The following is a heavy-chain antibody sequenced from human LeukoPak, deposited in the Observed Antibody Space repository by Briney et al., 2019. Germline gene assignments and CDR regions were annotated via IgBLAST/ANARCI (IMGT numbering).Heavy chain of an antibody. V-gene: IGHV4-39*07. CDR2: IYYSGST. CDR3: ARAGQGYCTSVSCYLSLDY. J-gene: IGHJ4*02. Sequence: SETLSLTCTVSGGSISSSSYYWGWIRQPPGKGLERIGSIYYSGSTYYNPSLKSRVTISVDTSKNQFSLKLSSVTAADTAVYYCARAGQGYCTSVSCYLSLDYWGQGTLVTVSS. D-gene: IGHD2-2*01. CDR1: GGSISSSSYY.